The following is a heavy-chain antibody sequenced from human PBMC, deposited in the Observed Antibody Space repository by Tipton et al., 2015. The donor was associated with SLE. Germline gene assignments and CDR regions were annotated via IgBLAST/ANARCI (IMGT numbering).Heavy chain of an antibody. J-gene: IGHJ4*02. CDR3: ARGGVVGARWLDY. Sequence: GLVKPSETLSLTCAVYGGSFSGYYWSWIRQPPGKGLEWIGQINHSGSTNYNPSLKSRVTISVDTSKNQSSLKLSSVTAADTAVYYCARGGVVGARWLDYWGQGTLVTVSS. D-gene: IGHD1-26*01. CDR1: GGSFSGYY. V-gene: IGHV4-34*01. CDR2: INHSGST.